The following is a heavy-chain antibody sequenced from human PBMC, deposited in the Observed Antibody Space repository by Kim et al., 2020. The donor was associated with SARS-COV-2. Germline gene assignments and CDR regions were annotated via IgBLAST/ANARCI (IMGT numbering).Heavy chain of an antibody. CDR3: ATSITIFGGFDP. D-gene: IGHD3-3*01. J-gene: IGHJ5*02. Sequence: ASVKVSCKVSGYTLTELSMHWVRQAPGKGLEWMGGFDPEDGETIYAQKFQGRVTMTEDTSTETAYMELSSLGSEDTAVYYCATSITIFGGFDPWGQGTLVTVSS. CDR2: FDPEDGET. CDR1: GYTLTELS. V-gene: IGHV1-24*01.